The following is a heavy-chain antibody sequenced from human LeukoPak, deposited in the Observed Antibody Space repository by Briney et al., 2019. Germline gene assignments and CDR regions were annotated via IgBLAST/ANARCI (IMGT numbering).Heavy chain of an antibody. CDR1: GGSFSGYY. J-gene: IGHJ5*02. CDR3: ARHKGVPAARGGFDP. CDR2: IYHSGST. D-gene: IGHD2-2*01. Sequence: SETLSLTCAVYGGSFSGYYWSWIRQPPGKGLEWIGSIYHSGSTYYNPSLTSRVTISVDTSKNQFSLKLSSVTAAGTAVYYCARHKGVPAARGGFDPWGQGTLVTVSS. V-gene: IGHV4-34*01.